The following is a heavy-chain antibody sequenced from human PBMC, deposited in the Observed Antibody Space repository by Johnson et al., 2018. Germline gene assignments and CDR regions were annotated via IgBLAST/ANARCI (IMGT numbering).Heavy chain of an antibody. CDR1: GFTFIEDY. J-gene: IGHJ5*02. CDR3: ARHTRVPES. CDR2: ISPSSGDV. D-gene: IGHD1-14*01. V-gene: IGHV3-11*06. Sequence: VQLVESGGGLVKPGGSLRLSCVASGFTFIEDYMTWIRQTPGKGLECISYISPSSGDVKYADSVRGRFTVSRDNTKNSIFLHMNSLRAEDTAVYYCARHTRVPESWGQGTLVIVSS.